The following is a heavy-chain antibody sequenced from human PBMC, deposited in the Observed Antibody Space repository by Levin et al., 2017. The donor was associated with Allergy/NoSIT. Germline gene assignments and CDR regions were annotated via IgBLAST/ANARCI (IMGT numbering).Heavy chain of an antibody. CDR2: IYYSGST. J-gene: IGHJ6*03. D-gene: IGHD2-15*01. Sequence: SETLSLTCTVSGGSISSSSYYWGWIRQPPGKGLEWIGSIYYSGSTYYNPSLKSRVTISVDTSKNQFSLKLSSVTAADTAVYYCARRSGSYYYYYYMDVWGKGTTVTVSS. V-gene: IGHV4-39*01. CDR1: GGSISSSSYY. CDR3: ARRSGSYYYYYYMDV.